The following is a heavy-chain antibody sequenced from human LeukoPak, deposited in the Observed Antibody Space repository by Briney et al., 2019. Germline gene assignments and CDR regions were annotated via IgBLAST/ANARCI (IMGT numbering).Heavy chain of an antibody. CDR3: ARDYRSSSGWTVDY. Sequence: GGSLRLSCAASGFTVSSNYMSWVRQAPGKGLEWVSVIYSGGSTYYADSVKGRFTISRDNSKNTLYLQMNSLRAEDTAVYYCARDYRSSSGWTVDYWGQGTLVTVSS. J-gene: IGHJ4*02. CDR1: GFTVSSNY. D-gene: IGHD6-19*01. V-gene: IGHV3-66*01. CDR2: IYSGGST.